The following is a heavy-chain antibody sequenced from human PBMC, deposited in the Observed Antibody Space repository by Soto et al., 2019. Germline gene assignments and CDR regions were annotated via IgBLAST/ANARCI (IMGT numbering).Heavy chain of an antibody. Sequence: GESLKISCAASGFTFSSYAMSWVRQAPGKGLEWVSAISGSGGSTYYADSVKGRFTISRDNSKNTLYLQMNSLRAEDTAVYYCAKDSENDVILGGFDPWGQGTLVTVSS. J-gene: IGHJ5*02. CDR1: GFTFSSYA. D-gene: IGHD1-1*01. V-gene: IGHV3-23*01. CDR2: ISGSGGST. CDR3: AKDSENDVILGGFDP.